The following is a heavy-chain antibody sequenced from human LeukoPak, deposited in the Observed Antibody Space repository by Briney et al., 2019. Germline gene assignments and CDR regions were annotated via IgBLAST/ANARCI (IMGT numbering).Heavy chain of an antibody. D-gene: IGHD1-26*01. J-gene: IGHJ4*02. Sequence: GGSLRLSCAASGFXFSSYGIHWVRQAPGKGLEWVAVIWYDGSNKYYADSVKGRFTISRDNSKNTLYLQMNSLRAEDTAVYYSAVGSYLGRNFDYWGQGTLVTVSS. CDR2: IWYDGSNK. V-gene: IGHV3-33*01. CDR1: GFXFSSYG. CDR3: AVGSYLGRNFDY.